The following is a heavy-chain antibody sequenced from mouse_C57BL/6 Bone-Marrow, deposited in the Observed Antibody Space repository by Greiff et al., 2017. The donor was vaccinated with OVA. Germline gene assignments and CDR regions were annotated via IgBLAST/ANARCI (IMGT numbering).Heavy chain of an antibody. D-gene: IGHD3-1*01. CDR2: ISSGSSTI. Sequence: DVKLQESGGGLVQPGGSRKLSCAGSGFTFSSFGMHWVRQAPEKGLEWVAYISSGSSTIYYTDTVKGRFTISRDNPKNTLFLQMTSLRSEDTAIYYCSRALRDYFDYWGQGTTLTVSS. V-gene: IGHV5-17*02. J-gene: IGHJ2*01. CDR3: SRALRDYFDY. CDR1: GFTFSSFG.